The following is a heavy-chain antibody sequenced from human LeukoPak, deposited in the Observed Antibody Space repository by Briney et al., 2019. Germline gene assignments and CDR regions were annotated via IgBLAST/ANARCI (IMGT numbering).Heavy chain of an antibody. CDR1: GFTFTSHD. D-gene: IGHD3-3*01. CDR3: ARIGAVLRFLEWSGPLTGMDV. Sequence: ASVKVSCKASGFTFTSHDYNWVRQATGQGLEWMGGIIPIFGTANYAQKFQGRVTITADESTSTAYMELSSLRSEDTAVYYCARIGAVLRFLEWSGPLTGMDVWGQGTTVTVSS. V-gene: IGHV1-69*13. J-gene: IGHJ6*02. CDR2: IIPIFGTA.